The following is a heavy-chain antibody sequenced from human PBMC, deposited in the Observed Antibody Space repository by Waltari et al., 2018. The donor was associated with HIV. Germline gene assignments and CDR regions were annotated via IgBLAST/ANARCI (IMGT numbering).Heavy chain of an antibody. J-gene: IGHJ2*01. D-gene: IGHD3-22*01. CDR1: GFTFRSYS. CDR3: AREGGYDSSGYLRGFDL. V-gene: IGHV3-48*04. CDR2: FSSSRNII. Sequence: EMQLVESGGGLAQPGGSLSLACAASGFTFRSYSMNWVRQAPEKGLEWVAYFSSSRNIIYYADSVKGRFTISRDNAKNSLYLQMDSLGAEDTAVYYCAREGGYDSSGYLRGFDLWGRGTLVTV.